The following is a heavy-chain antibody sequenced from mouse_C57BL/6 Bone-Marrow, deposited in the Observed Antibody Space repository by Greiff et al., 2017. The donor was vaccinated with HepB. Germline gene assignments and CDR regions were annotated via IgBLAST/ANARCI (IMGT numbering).Heavy chain of an antibody. CDR3: ARDYGSVFDY. CDR1: GFTFSDYG. J-gene: IGHJ2*01. CDR2: ISSGSSTI. Sequence: EVMLVESGGGLVKPGGSLKLSCAASGFTFSDYGMHWVRQAPEKGLEWVAYISSGSSTIYYADTVKGRFTISRDNAKNTLFLQMTSLRSEDTAMYYCARDYGSVFDYWGQGTTLTVSS. V-gene: IGHV5-17*01. D-gene: IGHD1-1*01.